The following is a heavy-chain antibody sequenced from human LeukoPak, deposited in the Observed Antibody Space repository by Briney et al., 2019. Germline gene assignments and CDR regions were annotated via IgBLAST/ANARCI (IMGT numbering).Heavy chain of an antibody. V-gene: IGHV3-23*01. CDR1: GFTVSNYA. D-gene: IGHD1-7*01. J-gene: IGHJ3*02. CDR2: ITADGGNT. Sequence: PGGSLRLSCAASGFTVSNYAMNWVRQAPGKGLEWVSVITADGGNTYYADSVKGRFTISRANSKNTLYLQMNSLRAEDTAVYYCARAQETTSDFDAFDIWGQGTMVTVSS. CDR3: ARAQETTSDFDAFDI.